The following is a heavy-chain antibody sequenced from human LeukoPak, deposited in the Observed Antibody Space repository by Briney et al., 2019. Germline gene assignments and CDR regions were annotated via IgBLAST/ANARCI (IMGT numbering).Heavy chain of an antibody. CDR2: INYSGNT. J-gene: IGHJ5*02. V-gene: IGHV4-59*08. CDR3: SRNTHYYGLGNYGVPNWFHP. D-gene: IGHD3-10*01. CDR1: GGSISSYY. Sequence: SETLSLTCTVSGGSISSYYWSWIRQPPGKGLEWIGYINYSGNTNYNPSLKSRVTISVDTSKNQFSLKLSSVTATDTAVYYWSRNTHYYGLGNYGVPNWFHPCAQGTL.